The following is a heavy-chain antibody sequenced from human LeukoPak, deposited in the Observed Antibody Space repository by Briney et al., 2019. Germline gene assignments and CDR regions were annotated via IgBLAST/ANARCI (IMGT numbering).Heavy chain of an antibody. CDR2: ISNSGGTI. J-gene: IGHJ4*02. V-gene: IGHV3-48*03. CDR3: TTPESFDY. CDR1: GLTFSSYE. D-gene: IGHD1-14*01. Sequence: TGGSLRLSCAASGLTFSSYEMNGVRQAPGKGLEWLSYISNSGGTIYYADSVKGRFTISRDNAKNSLYLQMNSLRAEDTAIYYCTTPESFDYWGQGTLVTVSS.